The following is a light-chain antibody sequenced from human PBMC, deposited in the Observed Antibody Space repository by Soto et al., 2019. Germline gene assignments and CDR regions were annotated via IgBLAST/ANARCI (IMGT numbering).Light chain of an antibody. Sequence: QSALTQLPSASGSPGQSVTISCTGTSSDVGGYDYVSWYQQHPGKAPKVMIYEVTKRPSGVPDRFSGSKSGNTASLTVSGLQAEDEADYYCSSYAGSNNLVFGGGTQLTVL. V-gene: IGLV2-8*01. J-gene: IGLJ2*01. CDR2: EVT. CDR1: SSDVGGYDY. CDR3: SSYAGSNNLV.